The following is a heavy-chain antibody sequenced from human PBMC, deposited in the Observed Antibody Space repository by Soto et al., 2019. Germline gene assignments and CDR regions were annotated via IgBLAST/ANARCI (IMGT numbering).Heavy chain of an antibody. CDR1: GYTFTSYG. V-gene: IGHV1-18*01. CDR2: ISAHNGNT. D-gene: IGHD1-1*01. J-gene: IGHJ4*02. CDR3: ARGGYGDS. Sequence: QVHLVQSGAEVKKPGASVKVSCKASGYTFTSYGIPWVRQAPGQGLEWMGWISAHNGNTDYAQRLQGRVIVTRDTSTCTAYMERRRLRSDDTAVYYCARGGYGDSWGQGALVTVCS.